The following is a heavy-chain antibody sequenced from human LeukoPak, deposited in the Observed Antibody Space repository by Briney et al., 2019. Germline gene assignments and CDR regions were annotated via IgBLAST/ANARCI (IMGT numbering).Heavy chain of an antibody. Sequence: GASVKVSCKASGYTFTRYGISWVRQAPGQGLEWMGWISAYNGNTNYAQKLQGRVTMTTDTSTSTAYMELRSLRSDDTAVYYCARESGSHCSSTSCYTEYYYYYMDVWGKGTTVTVSS. CDR2: ISAYNGNT. V-gene: IGHV1-18*01. CDR3: ARESGSHCSSTSCYTEYYYYYMDV. CDR1: GYTFTRYG. J-gene: IGHJ6*03. D-gene: IGHD2-2*02.